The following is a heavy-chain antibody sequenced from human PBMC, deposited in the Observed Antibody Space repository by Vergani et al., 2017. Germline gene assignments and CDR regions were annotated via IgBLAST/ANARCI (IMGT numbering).Heavy chain of an antibody. CDR2: IIPIFGTA. J-gene: IGHJ4*02. Sequence: QVQLVQSGAEVKKPGASVKVSCKASGYTFTGYYMHWVRQAPGQGLEWMGRIIPIFGTANYAQKFQGRVTITADESTSTAYMELSSLRSEDTAVYYCARAVKKGDYYDSSGYYGYFDYWGQGTLVTVSS. D-gene: IGHD3-22*01. V-gene: IGHV1-69*18. CDR3: ARAVKKGDYYDSSGYYGYFDY. CDR1: GYTFTGYY.